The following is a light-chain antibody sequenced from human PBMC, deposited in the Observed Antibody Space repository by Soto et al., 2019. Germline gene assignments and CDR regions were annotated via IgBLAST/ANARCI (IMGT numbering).Light chain of an antibody. J-gene: IGKJ5*01. Sequence: DIQMTQSPSSLSASVGDRVTISCRASQSISSYLNWYQQKPGKAPKVMIYATSTLQSGVPSRFSGSGSGTDFSLTISSLQPEDFATYYCQQSYSTPITFGQGTQLESK. CDR1: QSISSY. V-gene: IGKV1-39*01. CDR2: ATS. CDR3: QQSYSTPIT.